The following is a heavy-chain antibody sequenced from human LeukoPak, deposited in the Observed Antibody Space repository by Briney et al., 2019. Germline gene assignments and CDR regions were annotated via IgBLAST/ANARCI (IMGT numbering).Heavy chain of an antibody. CDR2: IYYSGTT. V-gene: IGHV4-39*07. CDR3: PRDPGITMVRGVIPPFDY. D-gene: IGHD3-10*01. J-gene: IGHJ4*02. CDR1: GGSITRDY. Sequence: SETLSLTCTVSGGSITRDYWGWIRQPPGKDLEWIGTIYYSGTTYYNPSLKSRVTISVDTSKNQFSLKLTSVTAADTAVYYCPRDPGITMVRGVIPPFDYWGQGTLVTVSS.